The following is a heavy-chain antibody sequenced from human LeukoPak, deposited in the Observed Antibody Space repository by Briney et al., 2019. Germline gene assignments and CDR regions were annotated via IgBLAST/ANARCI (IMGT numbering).Heavy chain of an antibody. CDR2: IYHSGST. Sequence: SETLSLTCAVSGGSISSSNWWSWVRQPPGKGLEWIGEIYHSGSTNYNPSLKSRVTISVDTSKNQFSLKLSSVTAADTAVYYCARHGFTVTSLYYFDYWGQGTLVTVSS. D-gene: IGHD4-11*01. CDR3: ARHGFTVTSLYYFDY. CDR1: GGSISSSNW. V-gene: IGHV4-4*02. J-gene: IGHJ4*02.